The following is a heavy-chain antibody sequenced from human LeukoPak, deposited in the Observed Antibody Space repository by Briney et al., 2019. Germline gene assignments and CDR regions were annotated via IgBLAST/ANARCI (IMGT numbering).Heavy chain of an antibody. J-gene: IGHJ6*03. CDR1: GFTFSNYN. CDR3: ARDPYSGSYSAYYYYYMDV. D-gene: IGHD1-26*01. V-gene: IGHV3-21*01. Sequence: GGSLRLSCAASGFTFSNYNMNWVRHAPGKGLEWVSSITSSGSYIYYADSVEGRFTISGDNAKNSLYLQMNSLRAEDTAVYYCARDPYSGSYSAYYYYYMDVWGKGTTVTVSS. CDR2: ITSSGSYI.